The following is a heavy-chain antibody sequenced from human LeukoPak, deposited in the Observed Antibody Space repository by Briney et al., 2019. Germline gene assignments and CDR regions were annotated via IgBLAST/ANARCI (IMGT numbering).Heavy chain of an antibody. CDR3: ARGRVSGKHNWFDP. CDR2: ISAYNGNT. Sequence: ASVKVSCKASGYTFTSYGISWVRQAPGQGLEWMGWISAYNGNTNYAQKLQGRVTITRNTSISTAYMELSSLRSEDTAVYYCARGRVSGKHNWFDPWGQGTLVTVSS. CDR1: GYTFTSYG. V-gene: IGHV1-18*01. D-gene: IGHD5-12*01. J-gene: IGHJ5*02.